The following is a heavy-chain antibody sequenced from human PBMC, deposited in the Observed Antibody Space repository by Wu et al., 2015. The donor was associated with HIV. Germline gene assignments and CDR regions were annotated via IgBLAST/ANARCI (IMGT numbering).Heavy chain of an antibody. V-gene: IGHV1-18*01. Sequence: QVQLVQSGAEVKKPGASVKVSCKASGYTFITYGISWVRQAPGQGLEWMGWISTYNGNTNYAQKLQGRVTMTTDTSTSTAYMELRSLRSDDTAVYYCARQYSSTWRYYYYYMDVWGKGTNGPPSP. CDR3: ARQYSSTWRYYYYYMDV. D-gene: IGHD6-13*01. CDR1: GYTFITYG. J-gene: IGHJ6*03. CDR2: ISTYNGNT.